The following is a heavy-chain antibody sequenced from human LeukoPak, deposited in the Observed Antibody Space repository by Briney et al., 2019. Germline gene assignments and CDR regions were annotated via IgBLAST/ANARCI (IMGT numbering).Heavy chain of an antibody. D-gene: IGHD2-15*01. CDR1: GGSFSGYY. CDR3: ARGGGGVVAARNWFDP. J-gene: IGHJ5*02. CDR2: INHSGST. Sequence: SETLSLTCAVYGGSFSGYYWSWIRQPPGKGLEWIGEINHSGSTNYNPSLKSRVTISVDTSKNQFSLKLSSVTAADTAVYYCARGGGGVVAARNWFDPWGQGTLVTVSS. V-gene: IGHV4-34*01.